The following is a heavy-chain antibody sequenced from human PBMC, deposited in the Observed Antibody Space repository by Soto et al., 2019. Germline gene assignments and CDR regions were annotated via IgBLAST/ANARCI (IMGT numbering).Heavy chain of an antibody. D-gene: IGHD2-15*01. CDR1: GFTLSTHW. CDR3: ARDRVPYCSCGTCAAALDV. J-gene: IGHJ6*04. Sequence: EVQLVESGGDLVRPGGSLRLSCAASGFTLSTHWMIWVRQAPGKGLEWVANIKQDGSEKHYVDSVKGRFTISRDNAKNSLYLQINSLRVEDTAVYYCARDRVPYCSCGTCAAALDVWGKGTMVTVSS. V-gene: IGHV3-7*01. CDR2: IKQDGSEK.